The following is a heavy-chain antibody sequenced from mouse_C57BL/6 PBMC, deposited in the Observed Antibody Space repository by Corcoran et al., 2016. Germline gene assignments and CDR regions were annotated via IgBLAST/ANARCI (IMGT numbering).Heavy chain of an antibody. Sequence: DVQLQESGPGLVKPSQSLSPTCSVTGYSITSGYYWNWIRQFPGNKLEWMGYISYDGSNNYNPSLKNRISITRDTSKNQFFLKLNSVTTEDTATYYCAREGTGAYWGQGTLVTVSA. V-gene: IGHV3-6*01. J-gene: IGHJ3*01. CDR3: AREGTGAY. CDR2: ISYDGSN. D-gene: IGHD2-14*01. CDR1: GYSITSGYY.